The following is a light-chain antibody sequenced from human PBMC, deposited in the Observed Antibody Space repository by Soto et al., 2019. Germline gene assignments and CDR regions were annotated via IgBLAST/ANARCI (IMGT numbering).Light chain of an antibody. J-gene: IGKJ2*01. Sequence: EIVMTQSPVALSVSPGERASLSCRASQSVGSNFAWYQQRPGQAPRVLIYGTSTRATRIPARFSCSGSGTAFTLTISSLQSEDFVVYYCQQYNKWPYTFGQGTRLEIK. V-gene: IGKV3-15*01. CDR1: QSVGSN. CDR3: QQYNKWPYT. CDR2: GTS.